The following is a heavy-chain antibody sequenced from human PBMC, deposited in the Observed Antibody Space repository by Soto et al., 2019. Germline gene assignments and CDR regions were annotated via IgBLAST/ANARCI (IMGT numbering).Heavy chain of an antibody. Sequence: PGGSLRLSCAASGFTFSSYGMHWVRQAPGKGLEWVAVIWYDGSNKYYADSVKGRFTISRDNSKNTLYLQMNSLRAEDTAVYYCAREIRHYYYYYGMDVWGQGTTVTVSS. J-gene: IGHJ6*02. CDR1: GFTFSSYG. V-gene: IGHV3-33*01. CDR2: IWYDGSNK. CDR3: AREIRHYYYYYGMDV.